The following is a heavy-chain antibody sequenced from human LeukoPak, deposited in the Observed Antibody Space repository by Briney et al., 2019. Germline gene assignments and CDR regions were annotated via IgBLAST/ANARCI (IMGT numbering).Heavy chain of an antibody. Sequence: QPGGSLRLSCAASGFTFSTYTMSWVRQAPGKGLEWVSAISGRGASTYYADSVKGRFTISRDDSKNTLYLQMNSLRAEDTAVYYCAKKTGVDYWGQGTLVTVSS. CDR2: ISGRGAST. CDR3: AKKTGVDY. J-gene: IGHJ4*02. V-gene: IGHV3-23*01. D-gene: IGHD7-27*01. CDR1: GFTFSTYT.